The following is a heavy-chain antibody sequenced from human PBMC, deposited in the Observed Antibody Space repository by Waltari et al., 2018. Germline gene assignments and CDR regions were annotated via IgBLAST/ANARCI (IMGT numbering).Heavy chain of an antibody. V-gene: IGHV4-59*11. CDR1: GGSISSHY. CDR2: IYYSGST. J-gene: IGHJ5*02. CDR3: ARDRLYNWNYPGLDP. Sequence: QVQLQESGPGLVKPSETLSLTCTVSGGSISSHYWSWIRQPPGKGLEWIGYIYYSGSTNYNPSLKSRVTISVDTSKNQFSLKLSSVTAADTAVYYCARDRLYNWNYPGLDPWGQGTLVTVSS. D-gene: IGHD1-7*01.